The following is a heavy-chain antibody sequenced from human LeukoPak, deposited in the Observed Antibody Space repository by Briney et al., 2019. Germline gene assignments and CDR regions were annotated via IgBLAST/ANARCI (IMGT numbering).Heavy chain of an antibody. D-gene: IGHD3-10*01. V-gene: IGHV1-2*02. CDR1: GYTFTGYY. Sequence: ASVKVSCKASGYTFTGYYMHWVRQAPGQGLEWMGWINPNSGGTNYAQKFQGRVTMTRDTSISTAYMELSSLTSEDTAMYYCARVGASDSSGSGLYFDYWGQGTLVTVSS. J-gene: IGHJ4*02. CDR2: INPNSGGT. CDR3: ARVGASDSSGSGLYFDY.